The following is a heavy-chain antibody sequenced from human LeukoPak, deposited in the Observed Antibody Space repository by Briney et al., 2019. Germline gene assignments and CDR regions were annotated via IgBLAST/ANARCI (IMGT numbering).Heavy chain of an antibody. D-gene: IGHD2/OR15-2a*01. V-gene: IGHV3-23*01. CDR3: VSFYETY. J-gene: IGHJ4*02. CDR1: GFTFSSYA. CDR2: IGGRGDST. Sequence: GGSLRLSCAASGFTFSSYAMSWVRQAPGKGLEWVSAIGGRGDSTYYADSVKGRFTISRDNAKNMLYLQVNSLRAEDTAVYYCVSFYETYWGRGTLVTVSS.